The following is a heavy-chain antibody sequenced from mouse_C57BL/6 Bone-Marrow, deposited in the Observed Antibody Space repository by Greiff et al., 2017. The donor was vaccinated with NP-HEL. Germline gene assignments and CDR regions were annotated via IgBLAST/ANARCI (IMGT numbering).Heavy chain of an antibody. CDR3: ARHEGPPVPFAY. CDR2: FYPGSGCI. V-gene: IGHV1-62-2*01. CDR1: GYTFTEYT. J-gene: IGHJ3*01. Sequence: QVQLQQSGAELVKPGASVKLSCKASGYTFTEYTIHWVKQRSGQGLEWIGWFYPGSGCIKYNEKFKDKATLTADKSSSTVYMELSRLTSEDSAVYCGARHEGPPVPFAYWGQGTLVTVSA.